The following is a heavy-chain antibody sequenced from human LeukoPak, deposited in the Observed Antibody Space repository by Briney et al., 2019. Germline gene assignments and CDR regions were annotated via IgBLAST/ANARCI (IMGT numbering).Heavy chain of an antibody. CDR1: GFTFSDYY. CDR2: ISSNSSTI. J-gene: IGHJ4*02. CDR3: ARVRPTYYYGSGDLYFFDY. D-gene: IGHD3-10*01. Sequence: GGSLRLSCAASGFTFSDYYMSWIRQAPGKGLEWVSYISSNSSTIYYADSVKGRFTISRDNAKNSLNLQMNSLRAEDTAVYYCARVRPTYYYGSGDLYFFDYWGQGTLVTVPS. V-gene: IGHV3-11*01.